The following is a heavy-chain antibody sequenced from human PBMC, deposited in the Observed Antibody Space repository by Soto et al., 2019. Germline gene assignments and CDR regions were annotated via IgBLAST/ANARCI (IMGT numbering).Heavy chain of an antibody. J-gene: IGHJ4*02. V-gene: IGHV4-59*08. CDR3: ARRSRDCSGGSCYPLTFDY. Sequence: PLEILSLTCTVSGGSINNFYWSWIRQPPGKGLEWIGYIYYSGSTNYNPSLKSRVAISVDTSKNQFSLKLSSVTAADTAVYYCARRSRDCSGGSCYPLTFDYWGQGTLVTVSS. CDR2: IYYSGST. CDR1: GGSINNFY. D-gene: IGHD2-15*01.